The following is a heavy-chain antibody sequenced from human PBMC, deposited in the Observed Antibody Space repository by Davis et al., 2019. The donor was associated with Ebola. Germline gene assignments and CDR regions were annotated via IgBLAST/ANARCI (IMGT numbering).Heavy chain of an antibody. J-gene: IGHJ4*02. CDR3: ARDLGTGPPADY. CDR1: GFSSRDHV. Sequence: PGGSLRLSCAASGFSSRDHVLHWVRQFQGGGREWVALISGDAVSSYYANPVKGRFTISRDNAKNSLYLQMNSLRAEDTAVYYCARDLGTGPPADYWGQGTLVTVSS. D-gene: IGHD2-8*02. V-gene: IGHV3-43*02. CDR2: ISGDAVSS.